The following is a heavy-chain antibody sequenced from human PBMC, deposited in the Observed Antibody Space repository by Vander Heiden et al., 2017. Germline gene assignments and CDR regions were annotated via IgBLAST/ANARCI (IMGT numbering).Heavy chain of an antibody. J-gene: IGHJ6*02. CDR3: ARADPVSGYDDHYGLDV. V-gene: IGHV3-48*02. Sequence: EVQLVDPGGGLVQRGGSLRLPCAASGCTFSSYRMNGVRQAPGKGLEWFSHITSSSDIIYYADSVKGRFTISRDNAKNSLFLQMSSLGDEDTAVYYCARADPVSGYDDHYGLDVWGQGTTVTVSS. CDR1: GCTFSSYR. D-gene: IGHD3-10*01. CDR2: ITSSSDII.